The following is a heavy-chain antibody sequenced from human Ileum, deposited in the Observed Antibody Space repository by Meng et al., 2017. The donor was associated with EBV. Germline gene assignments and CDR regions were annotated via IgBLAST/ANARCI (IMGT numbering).Heavy chain of an antibody. J-gene: IGHJ4*02. CDR3: ARGGWSLDY. D-gene: IGHD2-15*01. CDR2: IYYSGST. CDR1: GGSISSYY. V-gene: IGHV4-59*08. Sequence: VQLQESGPGLVQPSETLSRTCTVSGGSISSYYWSWIRQPPGKGLEWIGYIYYSGSTNYNPSLKSRVTISVDTSKNQFSLNLSSVTAADTAVYYCARGGWSLDYWGQGTLVTVSS.